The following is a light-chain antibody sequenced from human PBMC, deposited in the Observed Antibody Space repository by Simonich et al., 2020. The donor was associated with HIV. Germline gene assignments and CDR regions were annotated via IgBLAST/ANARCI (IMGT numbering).Light chain of an antibody. Sequence: DIVMTQSPDSLAVSLGERATIDCKSSQSVLYSSNNKNYLAWYPQKPGQPPKLLMYWASTRESGVPDRFSGSGSGTDFTLTISSLQAEDVAVYFCQQCHTHPHTFGQGTKVEIK. CDR3: QQCHTHPHT. CDR2: WAS. J-gene: IGKJ2*01. CDR1: QSVLYSSNNKNY. V-gene: IGKV4-1*01.